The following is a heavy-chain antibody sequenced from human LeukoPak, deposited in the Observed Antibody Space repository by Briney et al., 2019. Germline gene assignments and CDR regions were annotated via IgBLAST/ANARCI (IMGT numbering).Heavy chain of an antibody. D-gene: IGHD3-3*01. J-gene: IGHJ6*02. Sequence: ASVKVSCKASGYTFTSYDINWVRQVTGQGLEWMGWMNPNSGNTGYAQKFQGRVTMTRNTSISTAYMELSSLRSEDTAVYYCARAKKQILAYGMDVWGQGTTVTVSS. V-gene: IGHV1-8*01. CDR3: ARAKKQILAYGMDV. CDR1: GYTFTSYD. CDR2: MNPNSGNT.